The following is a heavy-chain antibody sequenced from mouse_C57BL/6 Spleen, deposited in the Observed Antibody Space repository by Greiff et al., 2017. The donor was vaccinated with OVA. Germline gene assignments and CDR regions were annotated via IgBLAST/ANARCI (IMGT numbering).Heavy chain of an antibody. CDR3: ARNDYGSSYDFDY. CDR1: GYTFTDYY. D-gene: IGHD1-1*01. CDR2: IYPGSGNT. Sequence: QVQLQQSGAELVRPGASVKLSCKASGYTFTDYYINWVKQRPGQGLEWIARIYPGSGNTYYNEKFKGKATLTAEKSSSTAYMQLSSLTSEDSAVYFCARNDYGSSYDFDYWGQGTTLTVSS. V-gene: IGHV1-76*01. J-gene: IGHJ2*01.